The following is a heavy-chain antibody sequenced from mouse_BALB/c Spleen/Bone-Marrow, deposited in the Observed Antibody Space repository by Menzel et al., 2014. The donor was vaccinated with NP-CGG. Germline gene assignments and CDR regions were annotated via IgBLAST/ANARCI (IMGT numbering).Heavy chain of an antibody. J-gene: IGHJ3*01. CDR2: INPYNGGT. D-gene: IGHD2-4*01. CDR1: GYSFTGYT. Sequence: DVQLQESGPALVKPGASMKISCKASGYSFTGYTMNWVKQSHGKNLEWIGLINPYNGGTTYNQKSKGKATLTVDKSSSTAYMELLSLTSEDSAAYYCARRDYYDYAWFAYWGQGTLVTVSA. CDR3: ARRDYYDYAWFAY. V-gene: IGHV1-18*01.